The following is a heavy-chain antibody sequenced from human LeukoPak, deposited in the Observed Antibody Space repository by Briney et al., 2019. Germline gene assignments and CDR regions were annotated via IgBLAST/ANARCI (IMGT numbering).Heavy chain of an antibody. D-gene: IGHD3-10*01. V-gene: IGHV3-7*01. CDR3: ARIYLKQASAS. CDR2: IKQDGSEK. J-gene: IGHJ5*02. CDR1: GFTFTSYW. Sequence: GGSLRLSCAASGFTFTSYWMSWVRQAPGKGLEWVANIKQDGSEKYYVDSVKGRFTISRDNAKNSLSLQMNSLRAEDTAVYYCARIYLKQASASWGQGTLVTVSS.